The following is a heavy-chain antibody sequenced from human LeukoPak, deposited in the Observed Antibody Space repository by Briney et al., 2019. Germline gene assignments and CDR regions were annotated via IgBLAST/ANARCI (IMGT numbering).Heavy chain of an antibody. V-gene: IGHV3-11*06. CDR1: GFTFSDYY. D-gene: IGHD3-10*01. CDR2: ISSSSSYI. Sequence: GGSLRLSCAASGFTFSDYYMSWIRQAPGKGLEWVSSISSSSSYIYYADSVKGRFTISRDNAKNSLYLQMNSLRAEDTAVYYCARGAPTMVRGVITPDYWGQGTLVTVSS. CDR3: ARGAPTMVRGVITPDY. J-gene: IGHJ4*02.